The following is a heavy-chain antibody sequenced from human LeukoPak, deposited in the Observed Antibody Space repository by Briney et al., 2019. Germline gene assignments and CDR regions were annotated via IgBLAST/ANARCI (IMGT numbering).Heavy chain of an antibody. CDR1: GYTFTSYG. CDR2: ISAYNGNT. Sequence: ASVKVSCKASGYTFTSYGISWVRQAPGQGLERMGWISAYNGNTNYAQKLQGRVTMTTDTSTSTAYMELRSLRSDDTAVYYCARDHERGYDPENWFDPWGQGTLVTVSS. J-gene: IGHJ5*02. CDR3: ARDHERGYDPENWFDP. V-gene: IGHV1-18*01. D-gene: IGHD1-14*01.